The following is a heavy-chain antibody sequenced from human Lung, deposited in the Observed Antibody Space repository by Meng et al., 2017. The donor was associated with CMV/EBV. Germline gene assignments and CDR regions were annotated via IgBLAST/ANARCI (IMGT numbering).Heavy chain of an antibody. CDR1: GLTFSDFV. J-gene: IGHJ4*02. CDR3: ARKVSSDY. Sequence: LRLSCAAFGLTFSDFVMTWVRQAPGKGLEWVSSITGSGGTTYYAASVRGRFTVSRDNSHNMVYLQINSLQADDTAVYYCARKVSSDYWGQGTLVTVSS. V-gene: IGHV3-23*01. CDR2: ITGSGGTT.